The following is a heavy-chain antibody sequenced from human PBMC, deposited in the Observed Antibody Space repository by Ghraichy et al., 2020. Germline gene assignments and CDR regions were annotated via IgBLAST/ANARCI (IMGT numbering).Heavy chain of an antibody. J-gene: IGHJ4*02. V-gene: IGHV4-30-4*01. CDR1: AGSISSDDYY. Sequence: SETLSLTCSVSAGSISSDDYYWSWLRQPPGKGLEWIGYIHYSGSTFYNPSLESRISISVDTSKNQFSLKLSSVTATDTAVYYCGREGHGDKSKSNYWGQGTLVTVSS. CDR3: GREGHGDKSKSNY. D-gene: IGHD5-24*01. CDR2: IHYSGST.